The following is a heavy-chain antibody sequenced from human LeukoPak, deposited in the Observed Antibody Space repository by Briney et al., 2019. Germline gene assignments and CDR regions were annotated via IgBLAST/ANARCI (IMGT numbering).Heavy chain of an antibody. Sequence: ASVKVSCKPSGYTFTYYYIHWVRQAPRQGPGWMGWINPHSGGTNYAQKFQGRVTMTSDTSISTAYMELSRLRSDDTAVYYCAIGSQGGGTSGYYSLDYWGQGTLVTVSS. D-gene: IGHD3-3*01. CDR3: AIGSQGGGTSGYYSLDY. CDR2: INPHSGGT. CDR1: GYTFTYYY. V-gene: IGHV1-2*02. J-gene: IGHJ4*02.